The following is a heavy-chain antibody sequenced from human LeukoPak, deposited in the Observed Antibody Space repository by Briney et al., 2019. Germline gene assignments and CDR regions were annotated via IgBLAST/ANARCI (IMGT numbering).Heavy chain of an antibody. D-gene: IGHD4-17*01. CDR3: AKRVYGDYVAFDI. Sequence: APVKVSCKASGYTFTSYSIHWVRQAPGQRLEWMGWINAGTGHTKYSQKFQGRVTITRDTSASTAYMELSSLRSEDTAVYYCAKRVYGDYVAFDIWGQGTMVTVSS. CDR1: GYTFTSYS. V-gene: IGHV1-3*01. J-gene: IGHJ3*02. CDR2: INAGTGHT.